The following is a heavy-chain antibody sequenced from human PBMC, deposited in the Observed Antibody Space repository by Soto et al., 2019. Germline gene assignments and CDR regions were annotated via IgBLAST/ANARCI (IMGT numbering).Heavy chain of an antibody. D-gene: IGHD3-10*01. J-gene: IGHJ4*02. CDR3: AKDPGAYYGSGSYSGYFDY. CDR1: GFTFSSYA. CDR2: ISGSGGST. V-gene: IGHV3-23*01. Sequence: PGGSLRLSCAASGFTFSSYAMSWVRQAPGKGLEWVSAISGSGGSTYYADSVKGRFTISRDNSKNTLYLQMNSLRAEDTAVYYCAKDPGAYYGSGSYSGYFDYWGQGTLVTVSS.